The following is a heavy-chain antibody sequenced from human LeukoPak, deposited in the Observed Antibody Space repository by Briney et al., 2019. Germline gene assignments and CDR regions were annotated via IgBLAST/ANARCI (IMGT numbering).Heavy chain of an antibody. V-gene: IGHV1-2*02. Sequence: ASVKVSCKASGYTFTGYYMHWVRQAPGQGLEWMGWINPNSGGTNYAQKFQGRVTMTRDTSISTAYMELSRLRSDDTAVYYCAREKDDYYDSSGYYSKLDYWGQGTLVTVSS. J-gene: IGHJ4*02. D-gene: IGHD3-22*01. CDR3: AREKDDYYDSSGYYSKLDY. CDR1: GYTFTGYY. CDR2: INPNSGGT.